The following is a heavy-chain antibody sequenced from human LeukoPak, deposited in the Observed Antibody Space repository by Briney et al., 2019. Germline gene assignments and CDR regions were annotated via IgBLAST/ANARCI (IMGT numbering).Heavy chain of an antibody. CDR1: GSNFTSYW. CDR3: ARLGGGNNFDY. J-gene: IGHJ4*02. CDR2: IYPGDSDT. Sequence: GGSLQISCKGSGSNFTSYWIGGVRQLPGKGLEGMGIIYPGDSDTKYSPSFQGQVTISADKSISTAYLQWSSLKASDTAMYYCARLGGGNNFDYWGQGTLVPVS. D-gene: IGHD3-16*01. V-gene: IGHV5-51*01.